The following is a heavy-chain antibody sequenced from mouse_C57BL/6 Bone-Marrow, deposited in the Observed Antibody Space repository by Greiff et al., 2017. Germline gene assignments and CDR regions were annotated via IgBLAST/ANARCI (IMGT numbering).Heavy chain of an antibody. D-gene: IGHD1-1*01. Sequence: QVQLQQSGAELARPGASVKLSCKASGYTFTSYGISWVKQRTGQGLEWIGEIYPRSGNTYYNEKFKGKATLTADNSSSTAYMELRSLTSEDSAVYFCARRDYGSVLDYWGQGTTLTVSS. CDR3: ARRDYGSVLDY. CDR2: IYPRSGNT. J-gene: IGHJ2*01. V-gene: IGHV1-81*01. CDR1: GYTFTSYG.